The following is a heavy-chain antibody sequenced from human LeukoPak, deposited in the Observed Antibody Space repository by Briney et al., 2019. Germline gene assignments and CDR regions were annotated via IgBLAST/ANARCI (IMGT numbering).Heavy chain of an antibody. CDR3: ASRPFETTVVPWDFY. CDR2: IRPMNSDV. CDR1: GYNFNTYW. D-gene: IGHD4-23*01. Sequence: GESLKISWKGSGYNFNTYWVAWVRQLPGKGLEWMGIIRPMNSDVRYSPSFQGQVTISADRSINTAYLQWSSLTASDTAMYYCASRPFETTVVPWDFYWGQGTQVTVSS. J-gene: IGHJ4*02. V-gene: IGHV5-51*01.